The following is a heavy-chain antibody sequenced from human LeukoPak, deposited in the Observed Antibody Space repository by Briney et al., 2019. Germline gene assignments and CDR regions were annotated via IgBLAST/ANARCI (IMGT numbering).Heavy chain of an antibody. Sequence: SETLSLTCTVSGGSISSYYWSWIRQPPGKGLEWIGEINHSGSTNYNPSLKSRVTISVDTSKNQFSLKLSSVTAADTAVYYCARGLPYYYDSSGYGLGYWGQGTLVTVSS. D-gene: IGHD3-22*01. J-gene: IGHJ4*02. V-gene: IGHV4-34*01. CDR2: INHSGST. CDR1: GGSISSYY. CDR3: ARGLPYYYDSSGYGLGY.